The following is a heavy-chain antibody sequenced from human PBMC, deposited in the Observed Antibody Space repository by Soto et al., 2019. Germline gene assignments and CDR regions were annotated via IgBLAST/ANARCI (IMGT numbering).Heavy chain of an antibody. CDR2: INPNSGGT. J-gene: IGHJ3*02. CDR3: ARAHRIAARPANAAFDI. Sequence: ASVKVSCKASGYTFTGYYMHWVRQAPGQGLEWMGWINPNSGGTNYAQKFQGWVTMTRDTSISTAYMELSRLRSDDTAVYYCARAHRIAARPANAAFDIWGQGTMVTVSS. D-gene: IGHD6-6*01. CDR1: GYTFTGYY. V-gene: IGHV1-2*04.